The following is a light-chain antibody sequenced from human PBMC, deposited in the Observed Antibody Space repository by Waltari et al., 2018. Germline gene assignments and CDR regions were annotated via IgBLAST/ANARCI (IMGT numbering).Light chain of an antibody. V-gene: IGLV2-23*02. CDR3: CSYAGTSYV. Sequence: QSALTQPASVSGSPGQSITISCTGTSSDVGNYNLVSWYQQHPDKAPKLMIYGVSKRPSGVSNRFSGSKSCNTASLTISGLQAEDEADYYCCSYAGTSYVFGTGTKVTVL. CDR2: GVS. CDR1: SSDVGNYNL. J-gene: IGLJ1*01.